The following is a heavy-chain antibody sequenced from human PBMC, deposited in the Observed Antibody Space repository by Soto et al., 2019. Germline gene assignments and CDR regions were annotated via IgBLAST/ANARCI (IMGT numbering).Heavy chain of an antibody. CDR2: IYHSGST. V-gene: IGHV4-30-2*01. CDR3: ARGVRGYYPYYFDY. CDR1: GGSISSGGYS. Sequence: PSETLSLTCAVSGGSISSGGYSWSWIRQPPGKGLEWIGYIYHSGSTYYNPSLKSRVTISVGRSKNQFSLKLSSVTAADTAVYYCARGVRGYYPYYFDYWGQGTLVTVSS. D-gene: IGHD3-22*01. J-gene: IGHJ4*02.